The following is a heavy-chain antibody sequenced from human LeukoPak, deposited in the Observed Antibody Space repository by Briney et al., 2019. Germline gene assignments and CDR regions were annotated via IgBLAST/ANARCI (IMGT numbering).Heavy chain of an antibody. D-gene: IGHD2-21*02. CDR3: ARRAAYCGGDCYSAFDI. J-gene: IGHJ3*02. CDR1: GYTFTSYG. CDR2: ISAYNGNT. Sequence: ASVKVSCKASGYTFTSYGISWVRQAPGQGLEWMGWISAYNGNTNYAQKLQGRVTMTTDTSTSTAYMELGSLRSDDTAVYYCARRAAYCGGDCYSAFDIWGQGTMVTVSS. V-gene: IGHV1-18*01.